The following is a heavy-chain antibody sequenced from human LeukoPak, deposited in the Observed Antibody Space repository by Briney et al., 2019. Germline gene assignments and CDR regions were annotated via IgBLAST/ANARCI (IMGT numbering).Heavy chain of an antibody. CDR2: ISGSGAYT. Sequence: GGSLRLSCAASGFTFSSYAMSWVRQAPGKGLEWVSTISGSGAYTYYADSVKGRFTISRDNSKNTLYLQMNSLRAEDTAVYYCAKYFASGSYYKLPHWGQGTLVTVYS. J-gene: IGHJ1*01. V-gene: IGHV3-23*01. CDR3: AKYFASGSYYKLPH. CDR1: GFTFSSYA. D-gene: IGHD3-10*01.